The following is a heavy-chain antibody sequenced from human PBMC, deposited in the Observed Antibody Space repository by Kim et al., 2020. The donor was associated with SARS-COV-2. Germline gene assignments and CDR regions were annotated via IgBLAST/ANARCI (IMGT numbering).Heavy chain of an antibody. D-gene: IGHD3-10*01. CDR1: GFTFSSYA. CDR3: ARDTDWYESGSGSSNGFGL. Sequence: GGSLRLSCAASGFTFSSYAMHWVRQAPGKGLEWVSDLTYDGSNKYYADSVKGRFTISRDNSKNTLYLQMTSLRAEDSAVYYCARDTDWYESGSGSSNGFGLRGQGTLVT. V-gene: IGHV3-30*04. CDR2: LTYDGSNK. J-gene: IGHJ4*02.